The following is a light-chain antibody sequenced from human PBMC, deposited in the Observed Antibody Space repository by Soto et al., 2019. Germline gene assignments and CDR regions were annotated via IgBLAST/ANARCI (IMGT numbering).Light chain of an antibody. V-gene: IGKV3-20*01. CDR1: QSVSSTY. J-gene: IGKJ1*01. CDR2: GAS. Sequence: EIVLTQSPGTLSLSPGERVTLSCRASQSVSSTYLAWYQQKPGQAPRLLIYGASSRATGIPDRFSGSGSGRDFTLTINRLEPEDFEVYYCQQYGSSAWPFGQGTTFEIK. CDR3: QQYGSSAWP.